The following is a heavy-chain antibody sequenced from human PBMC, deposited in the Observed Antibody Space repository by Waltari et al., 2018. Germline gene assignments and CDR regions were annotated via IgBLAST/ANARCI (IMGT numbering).Heavy chain of an antibody. Sequence: EVQLVESGGGLVQPGGSLRLSCAASGFTFSSYEMNWVRQAPGKGLEWVSYISSSGSTIYYEDSVKGRFTISRDNAKNSLYLQMNSLRAEDTAVYYCARDGPPHHDAFDIWGQGTMVTVSS. CDR1: GFTFSSYE. V-gene: IGHV3-48*03. CDR3: ARDGPPHHDAFDI. CDR2: ISSSGSTI. J-gene: IGHJ3*02.